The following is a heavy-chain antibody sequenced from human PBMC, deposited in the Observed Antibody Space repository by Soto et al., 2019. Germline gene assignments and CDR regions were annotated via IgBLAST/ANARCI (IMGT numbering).Heavy chain of an antibody. CDR3: ARDSDYCTGGSCYGNFDF. CDR1: GGSISSGTYY. CDR2: ISHSGRT. V-gene: IGHV4-31*03. D-gene: IGHD2-15*01. J-gene: IGHJ4*02. Sequence: SETLSLTCTVSGGSISSGTYYLTWVRQRPGEGLEWIGFISHSGRTYYNPSLKSRAAISVDTSENQFSLRLSSVTAADTAVYFCARDSDYCTGGSCYGNFDFWGQGTLVTVSS.